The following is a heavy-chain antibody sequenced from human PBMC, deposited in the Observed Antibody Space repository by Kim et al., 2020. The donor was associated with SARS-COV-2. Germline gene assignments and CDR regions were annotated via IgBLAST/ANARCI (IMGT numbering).Heavy chain of an antibody. CDR2: IYPGDFDI. J-gene: IGHJ6*02. CDR3: ARSFADTTMTFHYGMDV. CDR1: GFSISNYW. Sequence: GESLKISCKGSGFSISNYWIGWVRQMPGKGLEWMGIIYPGDFDIKYSPSFQGQVTISADKSISTAYLQWSSLKASDTAMYYCARSFADTTMTFHYGMDVWGQGTTVTVSS. V-gene: IGHV5-51*01. D-gene: IGHD5-18*01.